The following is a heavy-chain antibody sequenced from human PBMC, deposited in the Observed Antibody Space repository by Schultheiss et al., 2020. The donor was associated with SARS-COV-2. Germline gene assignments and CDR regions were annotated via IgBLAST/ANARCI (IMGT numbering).Heavy chain of an antibody. V-gene: IGHV4-34*01. J-gene: IGHJ4*02. D-gene: IGHD3-10*01. CDR2: SHCTGSA. CDR1: GGSFSGDS. Sequence: SETLSLTCAVYGGSFSGDSWSWLRQPPGTGLKWIGESHCTGSANCNPSLKSRVTISVDTSKNQFSLNLTAVTAADTAVYYCARGYYTLLNDYWGQGILVTVSS. CDR3: ARGYYTLLNDY.